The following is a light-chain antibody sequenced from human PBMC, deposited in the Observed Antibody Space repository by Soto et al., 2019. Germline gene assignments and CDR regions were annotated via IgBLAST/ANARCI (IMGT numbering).Light chain of an antibody. CDR3: AAWDDSLSVV. Sequence: QSVLTQPPSASGPPGQRVTISCSGSSSNIGSNYVYWYQQLPGTAPKLLIYRNNQRPSGVPDRFSGSKSGTSASLAISGLRSEDEADYYCAAWDDSLSVVFGGGTKLTVL. CDR2: RNN. J-gene: IGLJ2*01. CDR1: SSNIGSNY. V-gene: IGLV1-47*01.